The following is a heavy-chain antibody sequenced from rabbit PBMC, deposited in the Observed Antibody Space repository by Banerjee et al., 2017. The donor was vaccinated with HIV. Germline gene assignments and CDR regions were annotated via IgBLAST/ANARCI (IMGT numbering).Heavy chain of an antibody. Sequence: QEQLVESGGGLVQPEGSLTLTCTASGFSFSSSCWICWVRQAPGKGLEWIACIYNGDGSTYYASWAKGRFTISNTSSTTVTLQMTSLTAADTATYFCAREYGYPDYGLFNLWGPGTLVTVS. D-gene: IGHD7-1*01. V-gene: IGHV1S45*01. CDR2: IYNGDGST. J-gene: IGHJ4*01. CDR3: AREYGYPDYGLFNL. CDR1: GFSFSSSCW.